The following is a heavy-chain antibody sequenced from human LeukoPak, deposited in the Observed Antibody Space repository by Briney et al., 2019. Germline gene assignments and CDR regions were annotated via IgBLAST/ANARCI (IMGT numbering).Heavy chain of an antibody. CDR1: GFTFSSYG. CDR2: IRYDGSNK. J-gene: IGHJ4*02. CDR3: AKDHSSSCDFDY. Sequence: GGSLRLSCAASGFTFSSYGMHWVRQAPGKGLEWVSFIRYDGSNKYYADSVKGRFTISRDNSRNTLYLQMNSLRAEDTAVYYCAKDHSSSCDFDYWGQGTLVTVSS. D-gene: IGHD6-6*01. V-gene: IGHV3-30*02.